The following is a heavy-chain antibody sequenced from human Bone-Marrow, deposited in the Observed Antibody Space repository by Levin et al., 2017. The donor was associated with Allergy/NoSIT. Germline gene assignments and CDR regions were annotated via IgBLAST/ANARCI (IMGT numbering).Heavy chain of an antibody. CDR1: GYTFTDYF. J-gene: IGHJ3*02. D-gene: IGHD6-19*01. CDR2: INPNSGDT. V-gene: IGHV1-2*02. Sequence: EASVKVSCKASGYTFTDYFIHWVRLALGQGLEWMGWINPNSGDTDSSQNFQGTVTMTRDTSISTAYMEVTSLTSNDTALYYCARISSAAFDMWGQGTVVTVSS. CDR3: ARISSAAFDM.